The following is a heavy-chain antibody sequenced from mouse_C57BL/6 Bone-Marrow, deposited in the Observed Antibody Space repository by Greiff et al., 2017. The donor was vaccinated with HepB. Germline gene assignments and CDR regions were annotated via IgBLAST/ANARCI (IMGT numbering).Heavy chain of an antibody. J-gene: IGHJ4*01. V-gene: IGHV1-69*01. CDR2: IDPSDSYT. Sequence: QVQLQQPGAELVMPGASVKLSCKASGYTFTSYWMPWVQQSPGQGLEWIGEIDPSDSYTNYNQKFKGKSTLTVDKSSSTAYMQLSSLTSEDSAVYYCERRDYYGSSRAMDYWGQGTSVTVSS. CDR3: ERRDYYGSSRAMDY. D-gene: IGHD1-1*01. CDR1: GYTFTSYW.